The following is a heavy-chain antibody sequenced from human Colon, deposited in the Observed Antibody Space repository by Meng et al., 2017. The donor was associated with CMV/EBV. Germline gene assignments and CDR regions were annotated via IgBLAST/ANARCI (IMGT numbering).Heavy chain of an antibody. CDR3: AKDVSGSAL. CDR2: IRHDETKI. CDR1: EFSSINQG. J-gene: IGHJ4*02. D-gene: IGHD3-10*01. V-gene: IGHV3-30*02. Sequence: QVVGAGEGVVHTRGYARLSFRPSEFSSINQGMHWVRQPPGEGMEWVAFIRHDETKITYADSVKGRFTISRDNSKNTLYLQMNSLRPEDTSVYYCAKDVSGSALWGQGTLVTVSS.